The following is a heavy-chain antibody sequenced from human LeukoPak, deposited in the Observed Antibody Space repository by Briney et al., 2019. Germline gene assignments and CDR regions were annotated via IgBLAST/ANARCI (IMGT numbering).Heavy chain of an antibody. Sequence: GGSLRLSCAASGFTFSSYWMHWVRQAPGKGLVGVSHINSDGSNTTYAGSVKGRFTISRDTAKNTLYLQMNSLRAEDTAVYYCARGRAFYYDILTGYYLDAFDIWGQGTMVTVSS. D-gene: IGHD3-9*01. CDR1: GFTFSSYW. CDR2: INSDGSNT. CDR3: ARGRAFYYDILTGYYLDAFDI. J-gene: IGHJ3*02. V-gene: IGHV3-74*01.